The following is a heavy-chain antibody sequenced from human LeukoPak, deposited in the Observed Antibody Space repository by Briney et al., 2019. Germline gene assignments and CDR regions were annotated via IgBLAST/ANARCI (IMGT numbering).Heavy chain of an antibody. Sequence: PGGSLRLSCAASGFTFSSYWMSWVRQAPGKGLEWVSVIYSGGSTYYADSVKGRFTISRDNSKNTLYLQMNSLRAEDTAVYYCARAFYRGFDYWGEGTLVTVSS. V-gene: IGHV3-53*01. D-gene: IGHD3-10*01. CDR2: IYSGGST. CDR3: ARAFYRGFDY. J-gene: IGHJ4*02. CDR1: GFTFSSYW.